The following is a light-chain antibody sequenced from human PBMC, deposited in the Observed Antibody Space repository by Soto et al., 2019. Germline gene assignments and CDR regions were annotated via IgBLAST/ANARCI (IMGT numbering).Light chain of an antibody. Sequence: EVVLTQSPGTLSLSPGERATLSCRASQSVGSSYLAWYQQKPGQAPRLLIYGASSRATGIPDRFSGGGSGTDFSLTISRLEPEDFAVYYCQQYSSSPITFGQGTRLE. J-gene: IGKJ5*01. CDR3: QQYSSSPIT. CDR2: GAS. V-gene: IGKV3-20*01. CDR1: QSVGSSY.